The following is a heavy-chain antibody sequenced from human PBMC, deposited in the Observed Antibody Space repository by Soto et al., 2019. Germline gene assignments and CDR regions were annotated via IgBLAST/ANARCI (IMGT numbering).Heavy chain of an antibody. V-gene: IGHV3-7*01. J-gene: IGHJ3*02. D-gene: IGHD2-15*01. Sequence: GGSLRLSCAASGFTFSTYWMSWVRQAPGKGLEWVANIKPDGNEKYYVDSVKGRFTISRDNAKNSLYLQMNSLRVEDTAVYYCARTLSPRQYWFDIWGQGTMVTVSS. CDR1: GFTFSTYW. CDR2: IKPDGNEK. CDR3: ARTLSPRQYWFDI.